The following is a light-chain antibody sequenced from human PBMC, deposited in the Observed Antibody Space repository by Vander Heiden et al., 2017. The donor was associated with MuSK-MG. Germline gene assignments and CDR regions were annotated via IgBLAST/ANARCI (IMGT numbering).Light chain of an antibody. CDR3: MQALQIPNT. CDR2: LGS. Sequence: DFVMTQSPLSLPVTPGEPSSISCRSSQSLLHSNGYNYLDWYLQKPGQSPQLLIYLGSNRASGVPDRFTGSGSGTDFTLKISRVEAEDVGVYYCMQALQIPNTFGQGTKLEIK. J-gene: IGKJ2*01. CDR1: QSLLHSNGYNY. V-gene: IGKV2-28*01.